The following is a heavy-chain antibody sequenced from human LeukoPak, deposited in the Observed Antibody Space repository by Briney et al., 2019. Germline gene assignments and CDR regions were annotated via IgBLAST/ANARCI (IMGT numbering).Heavy chain of an antibody. CDR2: ISGSGGST. CDR1: GFTFSSYA. D-gene: IGHD1-26*01. Sequence: PGGSLRLSCAASGFTFSSYAMSWVRQAPGKGLEWVSAISGSGGSTYYADSVKGRFAISRDNSKNTLYLQMNSLRAEDTAVHYCAGRELRYYYYGMDVWGQGTTVTVSS. V-gene: IGHV3-23*01. J-gene: IGHJ6*02. CDR3: AGRELRYYYYGMDV.